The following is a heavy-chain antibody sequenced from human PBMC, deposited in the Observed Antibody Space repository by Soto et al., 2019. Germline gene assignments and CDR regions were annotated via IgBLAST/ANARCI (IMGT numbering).Heavy chain of an antibody. CDR1: GYTFTSHG. Sequence: QGQLVQSGAEVKKPGASVKVSCKASGYTFTSHGITWVRQAPGQGLEWMGWISGYKGRTDYAQRVQGRVTMTTDTATSTVYMELRSLRSDDTAVYYCARGVINDAFDMWGQGTMVTVSS. CDR3: ARGVINDAFDM. J-gene: IGHJ3*02. CDR2: ISGYKGRT. V-gene: IGHV1-18*01.